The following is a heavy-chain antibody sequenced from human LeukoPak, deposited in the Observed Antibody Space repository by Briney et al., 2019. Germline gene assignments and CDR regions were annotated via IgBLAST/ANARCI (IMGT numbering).Heavy chain of an antibody. D-gene: IGHD3-10*01. CDR2: ISGSGDST. J-gene: IGHJ4*02. Sequence: GGSLRLSCAASAFTFSSYAMTWVRQAPGKGLEWVSVISGSGDSTNYADSVEGRFTVSRDNTKSSLILQMNSLRAEDTAVYYCARDGYRGSGSHFDSWGQGTLVTVSS. CDR1: AFTFSSYA. CDR3: ARDGYRGSGSHFDS. V-gene: IGHV3-23*01.